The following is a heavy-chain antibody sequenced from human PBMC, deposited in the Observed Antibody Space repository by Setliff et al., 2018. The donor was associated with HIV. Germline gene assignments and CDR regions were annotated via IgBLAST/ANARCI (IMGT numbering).Heavy chain of an antibody. V-gene: IGHV4-4*09. D-gene: IGHD2-8*02. J-gene: IGHJ4*02. CDR2: IYTSGTT. CDR3: ARLIHTGLLYFDY. Sequence: PSETLSLTCFVSGVSISGHFWGWIRQPPGKGLEWIGYIYTSGTTEYNPSLDSRVTISVDTSRDQFSLNLRSVTAADTALYFCARLIHTGLLYFDYWGLGKLVTVSS. CDR1: GVSISGHF.